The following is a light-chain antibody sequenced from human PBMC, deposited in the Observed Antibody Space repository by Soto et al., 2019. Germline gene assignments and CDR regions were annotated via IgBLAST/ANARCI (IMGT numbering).Light chain of an antibody. CDR1: QSVLYSSNNKNY. J-gene: IGKJ1*01. CDR3: QQYYTTPPA. Sequence: DIVMTQSPDSLAVSLGERATFNCKSSQSVLYSSNNKNYLAWYQQKPGQPPKLLIYWASTRKSGVPDRFSGSGSGTDFTLPISSLQAEDVAVYYCQQYYTTPPAFGQGTKVEIK. CDR2: WAS. V-gene: IGKV4-1*01.